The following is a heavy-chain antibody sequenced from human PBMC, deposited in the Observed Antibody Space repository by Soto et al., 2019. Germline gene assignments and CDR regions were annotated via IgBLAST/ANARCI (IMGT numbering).Heavy chain of an antibody. CDR2: INHSGST. CDR3: ARRYCSGGSCPRRYFDY. D-gene: IGHD2-15*01. CDR1: GGSFSGYY. Sequence: QVQLQQWGAGLLKPSETLSLTCAVYGGSFSGYYWSWIRQPPGKGLEWIGEINHSGSTNYNPSLKSRVTISVDTSKNQFSLKRSSVTAADAVVYYCARRYCSGGSCPRRYFDYWGQGTLVTVSS. J-gene: IGHJ4*02. V-gene: IGHV4-34*01.